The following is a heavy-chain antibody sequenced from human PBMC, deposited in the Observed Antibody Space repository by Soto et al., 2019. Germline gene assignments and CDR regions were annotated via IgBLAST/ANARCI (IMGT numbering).Heavy chain of an antibody. V-gene: IGHV4-31*03. D-gene: IGHD6-25*01. CDR3: ARVGEAATTDAFDI. CDR1: GGSISSGGYY. CDR2: IYYSGST. J-gene: IGHJ4*02. Sequence: QVQLQESGPGLVKPSQTLSLTCTVSGGSISSGGYYWSWIRQHPGKGLEWIGYIYYSGSTYYNPSLKSRVTISVDTSKNQFSLKLSSVTAADTAVYYCARVGEAATTDAFDIWGQGTLVTVSS.